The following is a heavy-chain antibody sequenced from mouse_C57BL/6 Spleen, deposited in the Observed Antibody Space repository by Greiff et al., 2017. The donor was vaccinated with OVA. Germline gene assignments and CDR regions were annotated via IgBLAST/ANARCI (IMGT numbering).Heavy chain of an antibody. J-gene: IGHJ1*03. Sequence: VQLQQSGPELVKPGDSVKISCKASGYSFTGYFMNWVMQSPGKSLEWIGRINPYNGDTFYNQKFKGQATLTVDKSSSTAHMELRSLTSEDSAVYYCASENYYGSSSYWYFDVWGTGTTVTVSS. CDR1: GYSFTGYF. D-gene: IGHD1-1*01. V-gene: IGHV1-20*01. CDR3: ASENYYGSSSYWYFDV. CDR2: INPYNGDT.